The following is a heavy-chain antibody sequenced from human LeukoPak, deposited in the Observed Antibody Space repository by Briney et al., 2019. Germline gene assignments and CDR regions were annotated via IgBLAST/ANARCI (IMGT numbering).Heavy chain of an antibody. J-gene: IGHJ4*02. CDR2: ISSDGSRV. V-gene: IGHV3-74*01. CDR3: ARSGGTSWY. Sequence: PGGSLTLSCAASGFTFSVYWMHWVRQAPGKGLVWVSRISSDGSRVTYADSVKGRFTISRDNSKNTLYLQMNSLRAEDTAVYYCARSGGTSWYWGQGTLVTVSS. CDR1: GFTFSVYW. D-gene: IGHD1-14*01.